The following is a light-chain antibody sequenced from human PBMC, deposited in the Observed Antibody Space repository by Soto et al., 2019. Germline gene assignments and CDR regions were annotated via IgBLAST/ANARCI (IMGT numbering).Light chain of an antibody. Sequence: QSVLTQPPSASGTPGQRVTISCSGNSSNIGSNSVNWYQQLPGTAPKLLIYSNDRRPSGVPDRFSGSKSGTSASLAISGLQSEDEADYYCAAWDDSLNGYVFGTRTKVTVL. CDR3: AAWDDSLNGYV. CDR2: SND. J-gene: IGLJ1*01. CDR1: SSNIGSNS. V-gene: IGLV1-44*01.